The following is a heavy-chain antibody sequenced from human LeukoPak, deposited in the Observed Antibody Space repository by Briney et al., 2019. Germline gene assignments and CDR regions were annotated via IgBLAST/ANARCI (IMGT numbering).Heavy chain of an antibody. Sequence: ASVKVSCKVSGYTFTDYYMHWVQQALGKGLEWMGLVDPEDGETIYAEKFQGRVTITADTSTDTAYMELSSLRAEDTAVYYCARDRAVSYDSSGYYRAFDIWGQGTMVTVSS. CDR1: GYTFTDYY. D-gene: IGHD3-22*01. CDR3: ARDRAVSYDSSGYYRAFDI. J-gene: IGHJ3*02. V-gene: IGHV1-69-2*01. CDR2: VDPEDGET.